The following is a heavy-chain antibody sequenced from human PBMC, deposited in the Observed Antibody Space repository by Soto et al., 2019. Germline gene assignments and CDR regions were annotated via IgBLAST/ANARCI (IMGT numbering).Heavy chain of an antibody. D-gene: IGHD5-12*01. J-gene: IGHJ4*02. CDR3: ASQQHGAYDFSSFDY. CDR1: GCRFSNYA. V-gene: IGHV1-69*13. CDR2: IIPIFETT. Sequence: WAAVKVSCKASGCRFSNYAISWVRQAPGQGLEWMGGIIPIFETTNYAQKFQGRVTIIADESTSTAYMEMSSLTSEDTAVYYCASQQHGAYDFSSFDYWGQGTLVTVSS.